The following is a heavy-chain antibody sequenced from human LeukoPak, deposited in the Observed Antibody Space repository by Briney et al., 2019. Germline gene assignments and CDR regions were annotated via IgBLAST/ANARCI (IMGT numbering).Heavy chain of an antibody. Sequence: ASVKVSCKASGYTFTGYYIHWVRQAPGQGLEWMGWINPHSGGTNYAQKFQGRVTMTRNTSISTAYMELSSLRSEDTAVYYCAREAGIWFGELSKNYYYYYMDVWGKGTTVTISS. V-gene: IGHV1-2*02. CDR2: INPHSGGT. CDR3: AREAGIWFGELSKNYYYYYMDV. CDR1: GYTFTGYY. D-gene: IGHD3-10*01. J-gene: IGHJ6*03.